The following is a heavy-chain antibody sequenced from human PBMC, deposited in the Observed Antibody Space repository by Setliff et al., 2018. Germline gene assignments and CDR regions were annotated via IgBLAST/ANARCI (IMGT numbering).Heavy chain of an antibody. Sequence: GGSLRLSCAASGFSFTTYTMNWIRQAPGQGLEWVSSIDTSSTWIYYADSVKGRFTISIDNAENSLYLQMNSLRAEDTAVYYCARSETCHSTHCSPYDYWGQGTPVTVSS. V-gene: IGHV3-21*01. CDR1: GFSFTTYT. CDR2: IDTSSTWI. CDR3: ARSETCHSTHCSPYDY. J-gene: IGHJ4*02. D-gene: IGHD2-2*01.